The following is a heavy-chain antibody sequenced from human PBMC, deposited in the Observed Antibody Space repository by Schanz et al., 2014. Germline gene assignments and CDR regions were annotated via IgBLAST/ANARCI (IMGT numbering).Heavy chain of an antibody. CDR3: ARDRGYCSGGSCLTFDY. D-gene: IGHD2-15*01. CDR1: GLTFSKYW. CDR2: IKQDGSEK. V-gene: IGHV3-7*01. J-gene: IGHJ4*02. Sequence: EVQLVESGGGLVQPGGSLRLSCGGSGLTFSKYWMSGVRQAPGKGLEWVANIKQDGSEKYYVDAVKGRFTISRDSPKNTLYLQMNTLRAEDTAVYYCARDRGYCSGGSCLTFDYWGQGTLVTVSS.